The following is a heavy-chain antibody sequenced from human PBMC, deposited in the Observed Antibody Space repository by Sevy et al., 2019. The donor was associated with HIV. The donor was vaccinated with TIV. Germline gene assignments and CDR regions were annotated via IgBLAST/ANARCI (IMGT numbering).Heavy chain of an antibody. D-gene: IGHD3-16*01. J-gene: IGHJ4*02. V-gene: IGHV3-21*01. CDR3: ARAVMEMSTWRSDY. CDR2: IRSNSDYI. CDR1: GFTFSSYR. Sequence: GGSLRLSCAASGFTFSSYRMTWVRQAPGKGLEWVSCIRSNSDYINYADSVKGRFTISRDNAKNLLYLQMDSLRAEDTAVYYCARAVMEMSTWRSDYWGQGTLVTVSS.